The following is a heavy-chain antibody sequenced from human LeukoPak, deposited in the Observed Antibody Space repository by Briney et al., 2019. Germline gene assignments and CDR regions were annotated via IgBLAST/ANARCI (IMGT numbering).Heavy chain of an antibody. V-gene: IGHV3-30*03. J-gene: IGHJ4*02. D-gene: IGHD3-22*01. CDR2: ISYDGSNK. CDR1: GFTFSRYG. Sequence: PGGSLRLSCAASGFTFSRYGMHWVRQASGKGLEWVALISYDGSNKYYADSVKGRFTISRDNSKNTLYLQMNSLRAEDTAVYYCARISSEKYGLGDYWGQGTLVTVSS. CDR3: ARISSEKYGLGDY.